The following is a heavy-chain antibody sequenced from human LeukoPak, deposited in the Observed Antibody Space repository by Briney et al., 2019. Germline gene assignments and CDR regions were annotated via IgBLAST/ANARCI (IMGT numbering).Heavy chain of an antibody. Sequence: GSLRLSCAASGFTFSNAWMSWVRQAPGKGLEWVGRIKSKTDGGTTDYAAPVKGRFTISRDDSKNTLYLQMNSLKTEDTAVYYCTTDRYCSSTSCPTDYYYYGMDVWGQGTTVTVSS. CDR2: IKSKTDGGTT. J-gene: IGHJ6*02. D-gene: IGHD2-2*01. CDR3: TTDRYCSSTSCPTDYYYYGMDV. CDR1: GFTFSNAW. V-gene: IGHV3-15*01.